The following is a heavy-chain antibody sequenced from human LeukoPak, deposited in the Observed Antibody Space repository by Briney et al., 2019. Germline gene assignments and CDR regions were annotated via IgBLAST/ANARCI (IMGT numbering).Heavy chain of an antibody. J-gene: IGHJ4*02. CDR2: IIPIFGTA. CDR1: GGTFSSYA. Sequence: ASVKVSCKASGGTFSSYAISWVRQAPGQGLEWMGGIIPIFGTANYAQKFQGRVTITTDESTSTAYMELSSLRSEDTAVYYCASHTGDQVITFDYWGQGTLVTVSS. V-gene: IGHV1-69*05. CDR3: ASHTGDQVITFDY. D-gene: IGHD7-27*01.